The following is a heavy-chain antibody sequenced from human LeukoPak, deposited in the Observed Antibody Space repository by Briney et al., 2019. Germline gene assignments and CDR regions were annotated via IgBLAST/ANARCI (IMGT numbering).Heavy chain of an antibody. V-gene: IGHV3-74*01. CDR1: GFTFSSYW. D-gene: IGHD3-10*01. J-gene: IGHJ4*02. CDR3: AREILWFGELTYYFDY. CDR2: ISSDGSST. Sequence: GGSLRLSCAASGFTFSSYWMHWVRQAPGKGLVWVSRISSDGSSTTYADSVKGRFTISRDNAKNTLYLQMNSLRAEDTAVYYCAREILWFGELTYYFDYWGQGTLVTVSS.